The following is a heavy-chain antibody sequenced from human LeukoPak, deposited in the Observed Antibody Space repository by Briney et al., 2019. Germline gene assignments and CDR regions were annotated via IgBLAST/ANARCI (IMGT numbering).Heavy chain of an antibody. J-gene: IGHJ4*02. CDR2: IYYSGST. CDR3: AANTYDFWSGFLSPFDY. V-gene: IGHV4-39*01. Sequence: PSETLSLTCTVSGGSISSSSYYWGWIRQPPGTGLEWIGSIYYSGSTYYNPSLKSRVTISVDTSKNQFSLKLSSVTAADTAVYYCAANTYDFWSGFLSPFDYWGQGTLVTVSS. D-gene: IGHD3-3*01. CDR1: GGSISSSSYY.